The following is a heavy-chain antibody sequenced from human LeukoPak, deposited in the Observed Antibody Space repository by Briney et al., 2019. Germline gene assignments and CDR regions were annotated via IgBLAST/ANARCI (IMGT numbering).Heavy chain of an antibody. J-gene: IGHJ5*02. V-gene: IGHV1-2*02. CDR3: ARAGRAAANWFDP. CDR1: GNTFTGYY. D-gene: IGHD2-2*01. CDR2: INPNSGGT. Sequence: ASVKVSCKASGNTFTGYYMHWVRQAPGQGLEWMGWINPNSGGTNYAQKFQGRVTMTRDTSISTAYMELSRLRSDDTAVYYCARAGRAAANWFDPWGQGTLVTVSS.